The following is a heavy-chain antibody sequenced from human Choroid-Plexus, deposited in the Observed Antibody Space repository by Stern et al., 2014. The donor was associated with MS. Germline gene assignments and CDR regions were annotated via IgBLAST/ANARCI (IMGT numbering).Heavy chain of an antibody. CDR2: IYPGDSDT. Sequence: VQLVQSGAEVKKPGESLKISCTGSGYTFTANWIDWVRQLPGKGLEWMGIIYPGDSDTRYSPSFQGQVTISADKSISTAYLQWSSLKASDTAMYYCARDYGDYAFDYWGQGTLVTVSS. CDR3: ARDYGDYAFDY. V-gene: IGHV5-51*01. D-gene: IGHD4-17*01. CDR1: GYTFTANW. J-gene: IGHJ4*02.